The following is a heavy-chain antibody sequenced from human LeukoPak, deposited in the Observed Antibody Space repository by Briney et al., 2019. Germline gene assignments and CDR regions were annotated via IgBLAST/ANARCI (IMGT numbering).Heavy chain of an antibody. CDR3: ARRSCSGATCYQLDY. J-gene: IGHJ4*02. D-gene: IGHD2-15*01. CDR2: IYPSDSDT. Sequence: GESLKISCKGSGYSFTTDWIGWVRQMPGKGLEWMGIIYPSDSDTTYSPSFQGQVTISADKSISTAYLQWSSLKASDTAVYYCARRSCSGATCYQLDYWGQGTLVTVSS. CDR1: GYSFTTDW. V-gene: IGHV5-51*01.